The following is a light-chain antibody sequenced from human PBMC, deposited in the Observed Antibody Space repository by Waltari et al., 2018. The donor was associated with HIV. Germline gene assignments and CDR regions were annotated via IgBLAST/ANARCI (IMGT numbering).Light chain of an antibody. CDR1: SSNVGSNP. V-gene: IGLV1-44*01. CDR3: VTWDDSLNAYWV. CDR2: RKN. J-gene: IGLJ3*02. Sequence: QSVLTQPPSASGTPGQRVTISCSGSSSNVGSNPVNWYQQFPGTAPKLLIYRKNQRPAGVPDRFSGSKSGTSASLAISGRQSADEADYYCVTWDDSLNAYWVFGGGTKLTV.